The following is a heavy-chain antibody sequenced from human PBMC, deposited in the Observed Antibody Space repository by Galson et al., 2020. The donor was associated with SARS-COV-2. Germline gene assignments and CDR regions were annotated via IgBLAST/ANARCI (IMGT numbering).Heavy chain of an antibody. CDR3: ARTSFSYDSSGYPAFDI. J-gene: IGHJ3*02. Sequence: GGSLRLSCAASGFTFSRFRMHWLRQAPGKGLEWLAAMSLAGNSRLYADSVKGRLTVSRDKSKSTLYVEMNSLRAEDTAVYYCARTSFSYDSSGYPAFDIWGQGTMVIVSS. CDR2: MSLAGNSR. V-gene: IGHV3-30*03. D-gene: IGHD3-22*01. CDR1: GFTFSRFR.